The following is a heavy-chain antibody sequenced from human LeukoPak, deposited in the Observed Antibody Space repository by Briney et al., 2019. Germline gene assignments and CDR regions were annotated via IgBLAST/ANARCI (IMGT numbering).Heavy chain of an antibody. CDR2: IYGGGST. CDR1: GFTFSHAW. J-gene: IGHJ4*02. V-gene: IGHV3-53*01. CDR3: ASWPGGWYGEDS. D-gene: IGHD6-19*01. Sequence: PGGSLRLSCTASGFTFSHAWMTWVRQAPGKGLEWVSVIYGGGSTYYADSVKGRFTISRDTPKNTLYLQMNSLRVEDTAVYYCASWPGGWYGEDSWGQGTLVTVSS.